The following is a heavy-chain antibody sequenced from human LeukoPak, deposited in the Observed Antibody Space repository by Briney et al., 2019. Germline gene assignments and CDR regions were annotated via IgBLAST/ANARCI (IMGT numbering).Heavy chain of an antibody. CDR1: GYTFTGYY. CDR2: IIPIFGTA. CDR3: AREGRPNCSGGSCLNWFDP. D-gene: IGHD2-15*01. V-gene: IGHV1-69*06. J-gene: IGHJ5*02. Sequence: GASVKVSCKASGYTFTGYYMHWVRQAPGQGLEWMGGIIPIFGTANYAQKFQGRVTITADKSTSTAYMELSSLRSEDTAVYYCAREGRPNCSGGSCLNWFDPWGQGTLVTVSS.